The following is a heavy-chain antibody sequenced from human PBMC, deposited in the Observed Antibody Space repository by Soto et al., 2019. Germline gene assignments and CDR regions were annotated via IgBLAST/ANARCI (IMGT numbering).Heavy chain of an antibody. D-gene: IGHD2-15*01. V-gene: IGHV1-3*01. CDR1: GYTFTSYV. Sequence: ASVKVSCKASGYTFTSYVMDWVRQAPGQPPEWMGWINAGNGETKYSSKFQGRVTITRDASASTVYMELSSLRFEDTAVYYCASFPCSGGTGYPNVFDFWGQGTMVTGSS. J-gene: IGHJ3*01. CDR2: INAGNGET. CDR3: ASFPCSGGTGYPNVFDF.